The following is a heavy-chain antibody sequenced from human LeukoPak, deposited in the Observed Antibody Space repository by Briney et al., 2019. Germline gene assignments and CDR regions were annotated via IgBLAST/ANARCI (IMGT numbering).Heavy chain of an antibody. D-gene: IGHD6-13*01. V-gene: IGHV3-11*01. CDR1: GFTFSDYY. J-gene: IGHJ4*02. CDR2: ISSSGSTI. CDR3: ARGNRAAARWYYFDY. Sequence: GGSLRLSCAASGFTFSDYYMSWIRQAPGKGLEWVSYISSSGSTIYYADSVKGRFTISRANAKNSLYLQMNSLRAEDTAVYYCARGNRAAARWYYFDYWGQGTLVTVSS.